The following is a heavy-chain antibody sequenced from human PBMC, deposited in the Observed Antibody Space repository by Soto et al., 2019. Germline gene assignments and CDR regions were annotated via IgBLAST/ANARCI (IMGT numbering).Heavy chain of an antibody. V-gene: IGHV4-59*01. CDR3: GRGYSGYDKLYYYYYYMDV. Sequence: PSETLSLTCTVSGGSISSYYWSWIRQPPGKGLEWIGYIYYSGSTNYNPSLKSRVTISVDTSKNQFSLKLSSVTAADTAVYYCGRGYSGYDKLYYYYYYMDVSGKGTTVTVSS. J-gene: IGHJ6*03. CDR2: IYYSGST. CDR1: GGSISSYY. D-gene: IGHD5-12*01.